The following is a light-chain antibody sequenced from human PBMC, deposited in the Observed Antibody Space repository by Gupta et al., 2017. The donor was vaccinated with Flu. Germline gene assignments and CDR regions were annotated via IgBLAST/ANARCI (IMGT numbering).Light chain of an antibody. CDR1: ESVRND. CDR2: GAS. V-gene: IGKV3-15*01. Sequence: PATLSVSPGESATLSVWASESVRNDLAWYQQKPGQSPRLLIYGASTRATNIPARFSGSESGTEFTLTINGLQSEDFGVYYCLQDDNWPRTFGQGTQVELK. CDR3: LQDDNWPRT. J-gene: IGKJ1*01.